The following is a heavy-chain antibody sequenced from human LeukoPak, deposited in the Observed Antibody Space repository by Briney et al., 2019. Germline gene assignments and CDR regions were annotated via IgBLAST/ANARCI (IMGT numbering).Heavy chain of an antibody. CDR2: IHHSGST. Sequence: SETLSLTCAVYRGSFSGYWSWIRQPPGKGLEWIGEIHHSGSTNYNPSLKSRVTISVDTSKNQFSLNLSSVTAADTAVYYCARTGDSSGYYRNAIDYWGQGTLVTVSS. J-gene: IGHJ4*02. CDR1: RGSFSGY. D-gene: IGHD3-22*01. CDR3: ARTGDSSGYYRNAIDY. V-gene: IGHV4-34*01.